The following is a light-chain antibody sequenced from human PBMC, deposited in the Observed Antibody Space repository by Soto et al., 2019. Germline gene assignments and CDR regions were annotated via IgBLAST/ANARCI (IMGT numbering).Light chain of an antibody. CDR3: QKYNSYPWT. V-gene: IGKV1-5*01. CDR1: QSISSW. CDR2: DAS. Sequence: DIQMTPSHSTLSASVGDRVNITCRASQSISSWLAWYQQKPGKAPKLLIYDASSLESGVPSRLSGSGSGTEFTLTISSLQPDDFATYYCQKYNSYPWTFGQGTKVVI. J-gene: IGKJ1*01.